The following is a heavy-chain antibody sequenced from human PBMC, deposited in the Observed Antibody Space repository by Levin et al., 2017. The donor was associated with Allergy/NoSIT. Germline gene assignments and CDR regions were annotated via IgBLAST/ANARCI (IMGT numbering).Heavy chain of an antibody. Sequence: GGSLRLSCTASGFSVSDYMMHWVRQAPGKGLEWVAVTSDDGANGYYADSVKGRFTISRDPSNNTLSLQMNSLRPEDTAVYYCARDLPPNSGSYHLEYWGHGTLVTVSS. V-gene: IGHV3-30-3*01. CDR1: GFSVSDYM. J-gene: IGHJ4*01. CDR2: TSDDGANG. D-gene: IGHD1-26*01. CDR3: ARDLPPNSGSYHLEY.